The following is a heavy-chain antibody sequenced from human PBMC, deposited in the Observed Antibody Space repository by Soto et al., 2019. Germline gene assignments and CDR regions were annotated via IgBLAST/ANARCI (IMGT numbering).Heavy chain of an antibody. J-gene: IGHJ5*02. CDR1: GGSISSYY. CDR2: IYTSGST. Sequence: QVQLQESGPGLVKPSETLSLTCTVSGGSISSYYWSWIRQPAGKGLEWMGRIYTSGSTNYTPSLKSRVTMSGDTSQNQFSLKLSSVTAADTAVYYCARAAAGTPAYPNNWFDPWGQGTLVTVSS. CDR3: ARAAAGTPAYPNNWFDP. D-gene: IGHD6-13*01. V-gene: IGHV4-4*07.